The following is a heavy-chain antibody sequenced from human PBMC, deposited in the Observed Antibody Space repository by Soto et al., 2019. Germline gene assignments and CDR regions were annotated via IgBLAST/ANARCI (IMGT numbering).Heavy chain of an antibody. D-gene: IGHD2-15*01. CDR1: GYSFISYW. CDR2: FYPGDSTS. V-gene: IGHV5-51*01. J-gene: IGHJ3*02. Sequence: GESLKISCKTSGYSFISYWVAWVRQLPGKGLEWMGTFYPGDSTSTYSPSFQGQVTISVDKSISTAYLQLSSLKATDTAMYYCARIIGYCRNNDCSWTFDIWGQGTMVTVSS. CDR3: ARIIGYCRNNDCSWTFDI.